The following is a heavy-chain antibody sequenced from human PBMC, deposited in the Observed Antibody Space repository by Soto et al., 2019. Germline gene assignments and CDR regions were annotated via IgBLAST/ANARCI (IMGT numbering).Heavy chain of an antibody. CDR2: INHSGST. CDR1: VGSFSGYY. Sequence: AETLSLTCAVYVGSFSGYYWSWVRQPPGKGLEWIGEINHSGSTNYNPSLKSRVTISVDTSKNQFSLKLSSVTAADTAVYYCARGGYSSSWTYYYYYGMDVWGQGTTVTVSS. D-gene: IGHD6-13*01. V-gene: IGHV4-34*01. CDR3: ARGGYSSSWTYYYYYGMDV. J-gene: IGHJ6*02.